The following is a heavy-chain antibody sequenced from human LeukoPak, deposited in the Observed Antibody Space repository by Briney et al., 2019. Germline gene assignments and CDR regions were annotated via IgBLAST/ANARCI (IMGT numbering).Heavy chain of an antibody. J-gene: IGHJ6*03. V-gene: IGHV3-48*04. CDR3: ARGGGIGDFWSGLYYYYYMDV. CDR1: GFTFSSYS. Sequence: PGGSLRLSCAASGFTFSSYSMNWVRQAPGKGLEWVSYISSSSSTIYYADSVKGRFTISRDNAKNSLYLQMNSLRAEDTAVYYCARGGGIGDFWSGLYYYYYMDVWGKGTTVTVSS. CDR2: ISSSSSTI. D-gene: IGHD3-3*01.